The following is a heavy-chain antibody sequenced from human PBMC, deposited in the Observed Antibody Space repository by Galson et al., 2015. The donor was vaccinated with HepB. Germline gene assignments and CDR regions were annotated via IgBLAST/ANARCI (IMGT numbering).Heavy chain of an antibody. CDR2: INPSGGST. V-gene: IGHV1-46*01. D-gene: IGHD3-22*01. CDR3: ARGQDNYYDSSGYSAFDI. CDR1: GYTFTSYY. J-gene: IGHJ3*02. Sequence: SVKVSCKASGYTFTSYYMHRVRQAPGQGLEWMGIINPSGGSTSYAQKFQGRVTMTRDTSTSTVYMELSSLRSEDTAVYYCARGQDNYYDSSGYSAFDIWGQGTMVTVSS.